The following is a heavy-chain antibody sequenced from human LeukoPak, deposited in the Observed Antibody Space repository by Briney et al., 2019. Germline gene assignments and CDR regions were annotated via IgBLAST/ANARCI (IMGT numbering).Heavy chain of an antibody. CDR3: ARTRYYYNSRSYGAPYYFDY. V-gene: IGHV4-59*08. CDR2: IYYSGST. CDR1: GGSIRSY. D-gene: IGHD3-10*01. Sequence: SETLSLTCTVSGGSIRSYWSWIRQPPGKGLEWIGYIYYSGSTNYNPSLKSRVTISVDTSKNQFSLKLSSVTAADTAVYYCARTRYYYNSRSYGAPYYFDYWGQGTLVTVSS. J-gene: IGHJ4*02.